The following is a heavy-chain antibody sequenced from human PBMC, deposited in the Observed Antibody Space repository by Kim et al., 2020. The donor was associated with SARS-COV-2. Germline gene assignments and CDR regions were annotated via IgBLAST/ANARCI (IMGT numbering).Heavy chain of an antibody. J-gene: IGHJ4*02. V-gene: IGHV1-3*01. Sequence: GDTEYSQKFQGRVTITRDTSASTAYIEVSSLRSEDTAVYYCARGSPSFDYWGQGTLVTVSS. CDR2: GDT. CDR3: ARGSPSFDY.